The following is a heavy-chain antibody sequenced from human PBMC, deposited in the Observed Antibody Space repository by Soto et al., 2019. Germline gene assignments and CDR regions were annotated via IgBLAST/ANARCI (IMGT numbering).Heavy chain of an antibody. CDR3: AREVRDIVVVPTGVYFDS. CDR1: GASISSGGYY. V-gene: IGHV4-31*03. J-gene: IGHJ4*02. D-gene: IGHD2-2*01. Sequence: TLSLTCTVSGASISSGGYYWSWIRQHPGKGLEWVGSMHYSGSTSYNSSLKSRITMSMDRSKNQFSLKLTSVTAADTAVYYCAREVRDIVVVPTGVYFDSWSQGPLVTVSS. CDR2: MHYSGST.